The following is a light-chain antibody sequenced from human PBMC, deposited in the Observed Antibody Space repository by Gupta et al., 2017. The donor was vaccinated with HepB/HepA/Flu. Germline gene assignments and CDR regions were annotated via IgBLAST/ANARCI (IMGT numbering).Light chain of an antibody. V-gene: IGLV3-1*01. Sequence: SIELTQPPSASVSPGQTASISCSGDELGDKFVHWYQQKPGQSPVLVIYQHSKRPSGIPERFSGSNSWNTATLTISGTQAMDEADYYCQVWDRNTLFFGGGTKLTVL. CDR2: QHS. CDR3: QVWDRNTLF. J-gene: IGLJ2*01. CDR1: ELGDKF.